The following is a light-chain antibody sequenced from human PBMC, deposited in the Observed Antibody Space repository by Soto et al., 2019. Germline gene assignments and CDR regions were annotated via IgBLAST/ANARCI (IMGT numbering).Light chain of an antibody. J-gene: IGKJ3*01. Sequence: EIVLTQSPAILSLSPGERAALSCRTSRSVSSYLAWYQQKPGQALRLLIYDASNRATGIPARFSGSGSGADFTLTISSLESEDFAVYYCQQRSSWPFTFGPGTKVDV. V-gene: IGKV3-11*01. CDR3: QQRSSWPFT. CDR1: RSVSSY. CDR2: DAS.